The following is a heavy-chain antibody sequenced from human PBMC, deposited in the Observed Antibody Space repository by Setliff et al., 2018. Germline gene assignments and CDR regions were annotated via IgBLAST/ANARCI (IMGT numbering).Heavy chain of an antibody. Sequence: GGSLRLSCAASGFTFRSYEMDWVRQAPGKGLEWISYITTSGSTIYYADSVKGRFTISRDNAKNSLYLQMNSLRAEDTAVYYCASHEPWLWNAFDIWGQGTMVTVSS. CDR2: ITTSGSTI. V-gene: IGHV3-48*03. D-gene: IGHD6-19*01. J-gene: IGHJ3*02. CDR1: GFTFRSYE. CDR3: ASHEPWLWNAFDI.